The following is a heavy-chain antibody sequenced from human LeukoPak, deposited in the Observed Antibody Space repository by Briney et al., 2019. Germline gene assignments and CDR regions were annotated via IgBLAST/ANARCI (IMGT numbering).Heavy chain of an antibody. CDR1: GGSLRNYY. J-gene: IGHJ4*02. CDR3: VRLGYDSSGYYPDY. D-gene: IGHD3-22*01. Sequence: PSETLSLTCTVSGGSLRNYYWSWIRQPPGKGLEWIGYIYSSGSTRYNPSFKSRVTISLDASKNQFSLKLNSVPAADTAVYYCVRLGYDSSGYYPDYWGQGALVTVSS. CDR2: IYSSGST. V-gene: IGHV4-59*08.